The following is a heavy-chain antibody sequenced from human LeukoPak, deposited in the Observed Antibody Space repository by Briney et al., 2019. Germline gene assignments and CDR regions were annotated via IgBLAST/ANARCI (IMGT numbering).Heavy chain of an antibody. Sequence: PGGSLRLSCAASGFTFSSYWMHWVRQAPGRGLVWVSRINSDGSSTSYADSVKGRFTISRDNAKNTLYLQMNSLRAEDTAVYYCARVNCSSTSCSPYYYYGMDVWGQGTTVTVSS. CDR3: ARVNCSSTSCSPYYYYGMDV. D-gene: IGHD2-2*01. V-gene: IGHV3-74*01. J-gene: IGHJ6*02. CDR2: INSDGSST. CDR1: GFTFSSYW.